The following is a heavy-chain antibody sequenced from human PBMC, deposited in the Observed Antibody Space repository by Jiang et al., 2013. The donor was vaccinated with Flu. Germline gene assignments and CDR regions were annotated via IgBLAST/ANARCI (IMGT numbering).Heavy chain of an antibody. V-gene: IGHV3-23*01. CDR1: GFTFSSYA. CDR2: ISGSGGST. CDR3: AKGSPNYDFWSGYHLYNYYYGMDV. D-gene: IGHD3-3*01. Sequence: VQLLESGGGLVQPGGSLRLSCAASGFTFSSYAMSWVRQAPGKGLEWVSAISGSGGSTYYADSVKGRFTISRDNSKNTLYLQMNSLRAEDTAVYYCAKGSPNYDFWSGYHLYNYYYGMDVWGQGTTVTVSS. J-gene: IGHJ6*02.